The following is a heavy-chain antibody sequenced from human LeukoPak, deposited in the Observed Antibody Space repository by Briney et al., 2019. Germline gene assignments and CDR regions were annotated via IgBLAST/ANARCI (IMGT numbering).Heavy chain of an antibody. D-gene: IGHD2-15*01. V-gene: IGHV3-23*01. Sequence: QSGGSLRLSCAASGFTFSNYAMSWVRQAPGKGLEWVSAISGSGGNTFYADSVKGRFTISRDNSKNTLYLQMNSLRAEDTAVYYCAKGMAAATQNMYYFDYWGQGTLVTVSS. CDR1: GFTFSNYA. CDR3: AKGMAAATQNMYYFDY. CDR2: ISGSGGNT. J-gene: IGHJ4*02.